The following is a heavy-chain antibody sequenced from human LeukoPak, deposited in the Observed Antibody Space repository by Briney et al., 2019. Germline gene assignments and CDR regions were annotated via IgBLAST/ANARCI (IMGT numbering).Heavy chain of an antibody. J-gene: IGHJ4*02. CDR2: ISANNSNT. D-gene: IGHD2-21*02. CDR1: GSAFTSYS. CDR3: ARGRAVTEFDY. Sequence: ASVNVSRKSSGSAFTSYSISWVRHAPGQGLEWMGWISANNSNTNNAQNLQGRVTMTTDTSTSTAYMELRSLRSDDAAVYYWARGRAVTEFDYWGQGTLVTVSS. V-gene: IGHV1-18*01.